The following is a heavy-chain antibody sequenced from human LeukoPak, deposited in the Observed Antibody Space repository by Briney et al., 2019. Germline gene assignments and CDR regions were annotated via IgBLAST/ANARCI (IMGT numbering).Heavy chain of an antibody. CDR3: ARRLGRKFGERFYYYHYMDV. Sequence: KPGGSLRLSCAASGFTFSSYAMSWIRQPPGKGLEWIGEMNHSGSTNYNPSLKSRVTTSVDTSKNQFSLKLSSVTAADTAVYYCARRLGRKFGERFYYYHYMDVWGKGTTVTISS. CDR2: MNHSGST. CDR1: GFTFSSYA. D-gene: IGHD3-10*01. J-gene: IGHJ6*03. V-gene: IGHV4-34*01.